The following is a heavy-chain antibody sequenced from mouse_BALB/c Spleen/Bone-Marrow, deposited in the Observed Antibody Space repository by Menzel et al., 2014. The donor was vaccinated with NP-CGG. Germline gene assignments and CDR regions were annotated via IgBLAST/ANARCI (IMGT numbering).Heavy chain of an antibody. CDR3: ARDYGYYFDY. V-gene: IGHV1-69*02. D-gene: IGHD1-2*01. Sequence: VQLQQSGAELVKPGAPVKLSCKTSGYTFTSYWMSWVKQRPGRGLEWIGRTDPSDSETHYNQKFKDKATLTVDKSSSTAYIQLSSLTSEDSAVYYCARDYGYYFDYWGQGTTLTVSS. CDR1: GYTFTSYW. CDR2: TDPSDSET. J-gene: IGHJ2*01.